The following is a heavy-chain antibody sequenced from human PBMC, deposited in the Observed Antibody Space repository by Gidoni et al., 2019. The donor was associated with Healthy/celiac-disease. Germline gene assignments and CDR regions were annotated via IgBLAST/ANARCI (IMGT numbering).Heavy chain of an antibody. V-gene: IGHV3-30*18. D-gene: IGHD2-2*01. CDR2: ISYDGSNK. CDR1: GVTFSRHG. CDR3: AKDLEDIVVVPAAIGDY. Sequence: QVQLVESGAGVVQPGRSLRLSCAASGVTFSRHGMHWVRQAPGKGLEWVAVISYDGSNKYYADSVKGRFTISRDNSKNTLYLQMNSLRAEDTAVYYCAKDLEDIVVVPAAIGDYWGQGTLVTVSS. J-gene: IGHJ4*02.